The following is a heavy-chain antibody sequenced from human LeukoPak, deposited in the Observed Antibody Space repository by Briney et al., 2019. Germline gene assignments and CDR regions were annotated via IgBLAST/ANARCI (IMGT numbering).Heavy chain of an antibody. CDR1: GFTFTRSA. Sequence: GGSLRLSCAASGFTFTRSAMGWVRQAPGKGLEWVSCITNSGGGTYYADSVKGRFTISRDNSKNTLYLQMNSLRADDTAVYYCAKGLWTDSSGWNYFDYWGQGTLVTVSS. J-gene: IGHJ4*02. CDR2: ITNSGGGT. CDR3: AKGLWTDSSGWNYFDY. D-gene: IGHD6-19*01. V-gene: IGHV3-23*05.